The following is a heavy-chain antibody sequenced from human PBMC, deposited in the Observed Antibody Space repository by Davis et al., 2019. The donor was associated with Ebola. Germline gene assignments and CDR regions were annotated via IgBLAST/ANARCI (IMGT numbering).Heavy chain of an antibody. V-gene: IGHV3-21*01. CDR3: ARRLMITFGGVIVEADAFDI. CDR1: GFTFSIYA. CDR2: ISSSSSYI. J-gene: IGHJ3*02. D-gene: IGHD3-16*02. Sequence: GGSLRLSCAASGFTFSIYAINWVRQAPGKGLEWVSSISSSSSYIYYADSVKGRFTISRDNAKNSLYLQMNSLRAEDTAVYYCARRLMITFGGVIVEADAFDIWGQGTMVTVSS.